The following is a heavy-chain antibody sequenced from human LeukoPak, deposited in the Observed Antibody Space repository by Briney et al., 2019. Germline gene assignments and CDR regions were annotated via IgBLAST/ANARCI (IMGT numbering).Heavy chain of an antibody. CDR1: GFTFSSYG. D-gene: IGHD4-17*01. J-gene: IGHJ4*02. CDR3: ARDLLDPWTKVTTAFDY. Sequence: GRSLRLSCAASGFTFSSYGMHWVRQAPGKGLEWVAVIWYDGSNKYYADSVKGRFTISRDNSKNTLYLQMNSLRAEDTAVYYCARDLLDPWTKVTTAFDYWGQGTLVTVSS. CDR2: IWYDGSNK. V-gene: IGHV3-33*01.